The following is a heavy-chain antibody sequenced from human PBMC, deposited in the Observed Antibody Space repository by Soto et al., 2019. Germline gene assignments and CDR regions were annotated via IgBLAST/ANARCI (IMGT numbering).Heavy chain of an antibody. J-gene: IGHJ3*02. CDR2: IYYSGST. D-gene: IGHD3-22*01. V-gene: IGHV4-31*03. CDR3: ARDYDSSGYFNTDDAFDI. Sequence: QVQLQESGPGLVKPSQTLSLTCTVSGGSISSGGYYWSWIRQHPGKGLEWNGDIYYSGSTYYNPSLKSRVTISVDTSKNQFSMKLSSVTAADTAVYYCARDYDSSGYFNTDDAFDIWGQGTMVTVSS. CDR1: GGSISSGGYY.